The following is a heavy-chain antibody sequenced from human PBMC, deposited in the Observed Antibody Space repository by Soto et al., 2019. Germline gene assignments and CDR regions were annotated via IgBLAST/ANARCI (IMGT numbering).Heavy chain of an antibody. Sequence: ESGGGLVQPGRSLRLSCAASGFTFDDYAMHWVRQAPGKGLEWVSGISWNSGSIGYADSVKGRFTISRDNAKNSLYLQMNSLRAEDTALYYCEKDMLGYCSSTSCLHDAFDIWGQGTMVTVSS. D-gene: IGHD2-2*01. CDR2: ISWNSGSI. CDR1: GFTFDDYA. CDR3: EKDMLGYCSSTSCLHDAFDI. V-gene: IGHV3-9*01. J-gene: IGHJ3*02.